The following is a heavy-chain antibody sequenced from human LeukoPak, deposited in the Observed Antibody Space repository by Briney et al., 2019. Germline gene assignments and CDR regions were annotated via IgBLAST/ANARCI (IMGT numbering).Heavy chain of an antibody. D-gene: IGHD1-26*01. CDR1: GFTVSSNY. J-gene: IGHJ4*02. CDR2: IYSGGST. V-gene: IGHV3-66*01. Sequence: PGGSLRLSCAASGFTVSSNYMSWVRQAPGKGLEWVSVIYSGGSTYYADSVKGRFTISRDNSKNTLYLQMNSLRAEDTAVYYCARGSPNSGSAYFDYWGQGTLVTVSS. CDR3: ARGSPNSGSAYFDY.